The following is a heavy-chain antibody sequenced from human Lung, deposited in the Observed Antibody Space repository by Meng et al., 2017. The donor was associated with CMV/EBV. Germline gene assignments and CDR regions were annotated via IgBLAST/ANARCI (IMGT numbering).Heavy chain of an antibody. CDR3: ARAAAAAGPHYNWFDP. CDR1: EFTLSSYS. D-gene: IGHD6-13*01. CDR2: ISSSSSYI. V-gene: IGHV3-21*01. Sequence: EFTLSSYSMNWVRQAPGKGLEWVSSISSSSSYIYYADSVKGRFTISRDNAKNSLYLQMNSLRAEDTAVYYCARAAAAAGPHYNWFDPWGQGTLVTVSS. J-gene: IGHJ5*02.